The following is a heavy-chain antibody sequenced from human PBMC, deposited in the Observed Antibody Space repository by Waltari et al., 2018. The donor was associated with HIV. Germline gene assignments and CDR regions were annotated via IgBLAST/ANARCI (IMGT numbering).Heavy chain of an antibody. D-gene: IGHD5-12*01. Sequence: HLQLQESGPGLVKPSETLSLTCTVPDDSISSSNYYWGWLRQPPGKGLGGIGSIYYSGTTYYNPSLKSRVTISADTSKNQFSLKLSSVTAADTAVYYCARRATGYSGYDFWWEGTPWFDPWGQGTLVTVSS. J-gene: IGHJ5*02. CDR1: DDSISSSNYY. V-gene: IGHV4-39*01. CDR2: IYYSGTT. CDR3: ARRATGYSGYDFWWEGTPWFDP.